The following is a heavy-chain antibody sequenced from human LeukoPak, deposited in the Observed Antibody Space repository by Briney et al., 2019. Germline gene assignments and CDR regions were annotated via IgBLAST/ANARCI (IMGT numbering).Heavy chain of an antibody. D-gene: IGHD5-24*01. V-gene: IGHV3-21*01. Sequence: GGSLRLSWAASGFTFTGYGVNWVRQAPGKGREWVLSISTGTYIYYAYSVKRRFTISSDNTENSVYLQMNSLRVEDTAVYYSARLLGQGDGYNAFDYWGRGTVVTVSP. CDR1: GFTFTGYG. CDR3: ARLLGQGDGYNAFDY. J-gene: IGHJ4*02. CDR2: ISTGTYI.